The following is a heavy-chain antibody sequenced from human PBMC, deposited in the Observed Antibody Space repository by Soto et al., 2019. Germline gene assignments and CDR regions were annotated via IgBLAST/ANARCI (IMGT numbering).Heavy chain of an antibody. Sequence: EVQLVESGGGLVQPGGSRRLSCAASGFTFSSLTMNWVRRAPGKGLEWISYITSSSGTIYYADSVKGRFTISRDNAKNSLYLQMNSLRAEDTAVYYCARGGGSSSWNFDSWGQGTRVTVSS. CDR2: ITSSSGTI. CDR1: GFTFSSLT. V-gene: IGHV3-48*01. J-gene: IGHJ4*02. D-gene: IGHD6-13*01. CDR3: ARGGGSSSWNFDS.